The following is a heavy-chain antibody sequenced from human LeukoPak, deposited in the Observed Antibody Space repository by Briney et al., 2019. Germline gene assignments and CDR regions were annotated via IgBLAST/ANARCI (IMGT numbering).Heavy chain of an antibody. J-gene: IGHJ5*02. CDR1: GGSISSYY. D-gene: IGHD6-13*01. V-gene: IGHV4-4*07. CDR3: ARGLSIAAALNWFDP. CDR2: IYTSGST. Sequence: SETLSLTCTVSGGSISSYYWSWIRQPAGKGLEWIGRIYTSGSTNYNPSLKIRVTMSVDTSKNQFSLKLSSVTAADTAVYYCARGLSIAAALNWFDPWGQGTLVTVSS.